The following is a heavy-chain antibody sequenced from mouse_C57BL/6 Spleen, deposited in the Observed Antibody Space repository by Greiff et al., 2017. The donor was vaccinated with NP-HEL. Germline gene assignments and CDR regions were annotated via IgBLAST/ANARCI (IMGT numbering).Heavy chain of an antibody. Sequence: QVQLQQSGAELVKPGASVKISCKASGYAFSSYWMNWVKQRPGKGLEWIGQIYPGDGDTNYNGKFKGKAKLTADKSSSTAYMQLSSLTSEDSAVYFCVPYYGSSSYYYAMDYWGQGTSVTVSS. CDR1: GYAFSSYW. CDR2: IYPGDGDT. J-gene: IGHJ4*01. V-gene: IGHV1-80*01. D-gene: IGHD1-1*01. CDR3: VPYYGSSSYYYAMDY.